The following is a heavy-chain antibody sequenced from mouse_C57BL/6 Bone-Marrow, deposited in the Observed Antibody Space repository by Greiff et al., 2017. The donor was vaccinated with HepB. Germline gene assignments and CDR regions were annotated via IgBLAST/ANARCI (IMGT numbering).Heavy chain of an antibody. Sequence: EVNLVESGGGLVQSGRSLRLSCATSGFTFSDFYMEWVRQAPGKGLEWIAASRNKANDYTTEYSASVKGRFIVSRDTSQSILYLQMNALRAEDTAIYYCARYAHIYYGNYVYAMDYWGQGTSVTVSS. CDR1: GFTFSDFY. V-gene: IGHV7-1*01. CDR3: ARYAHIYYGNYVYAMDY. CDR2: SRNKANDYTT. J-gene: IGHJ4*01. D-gene: IGHD2-1*01.